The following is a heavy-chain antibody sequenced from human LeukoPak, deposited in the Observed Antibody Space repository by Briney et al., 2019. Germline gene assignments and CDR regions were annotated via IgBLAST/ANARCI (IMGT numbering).Heavy chain of an antibody. Sequence: GGSLRLSCAASGFTFSSYAMSGVRQAAGKGLEWVSSISSSGGSTYYADSVKGRFTISRDYSKNTLYLQMNSLRAEDTAVYYCAKDLYTYGTTPLDYCGQGTLVTVSS. V-gene: IGHV3-23*01. CDR1: GFTFSSYA. J-gene: IGHJ4*02. D-gene: IGHD5-18*01. CDR3: AKDLYTYGTTPLDY. CDR2: ISSSGGST.